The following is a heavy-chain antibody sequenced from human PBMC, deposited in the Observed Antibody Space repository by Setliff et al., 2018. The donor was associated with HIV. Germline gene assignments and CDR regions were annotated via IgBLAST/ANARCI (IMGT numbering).Heavy chain of an antibody. CDR1: GFRFSSYA. Sequence: GGSLRLSCAANGFRFSSYAMSWVRQAPGKGLEWVSGIGGSGGSTYYADSVKGRFTISRDYSKDTLYLQMNSLRAEDTAVYYCAAKRSDFGELSPFDFWGQGTLVTVSS. J-gene: IGHJ4*02. CDR2: IGGSGGST. V-gene: IGHV3-23*01. CDR3: AAKRSDFGELSPFDF. D-gene: IGHD3-10*01.